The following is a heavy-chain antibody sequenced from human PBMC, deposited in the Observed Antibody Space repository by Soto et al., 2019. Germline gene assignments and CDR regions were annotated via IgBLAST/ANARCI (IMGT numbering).Heavy chain of an antibody. D-gene: IGHD1-26*01. V-gene: IGHV3-21*01. J-gene: IGHJ6*02. CDR2: ISSSSSYI. Sequence: PGGSLRLSCAASGFTFSSDSMNWFRQAPGKGLEWVSSISSSSSYIYYADSVRGRFIISRDNSKNRLYLQMNSLRAEDTAVYYCASDLVGASDSYGLDVWGQGTPVTVSS. CDR1: GFTFSSDS. CDR3: ASDLVGASDSYGLDV.